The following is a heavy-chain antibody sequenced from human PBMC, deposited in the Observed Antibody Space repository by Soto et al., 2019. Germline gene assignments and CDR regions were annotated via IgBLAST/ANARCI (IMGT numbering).Heavy chain of an antibody. Sequence: QITLKESGPTLVRPTQTLTLTCTVSGFSLSTDAVGVAWIRQSPGKALEWLGIIYWNGEKRYKSSLQTRLTITRDTSKNQVVLTMTDMAPLDTATYFCAHRIAAPGRTLDYWGQGVLVTVSS. CDR2: IYWNGEK. CDR1: GFSLSTDAVG. D-gene: IGHD6-13*01. V-gene: IGHV2-5*01. CDR3: AHRIAAPGRTLDY. J-gene: IGHJ4*02.